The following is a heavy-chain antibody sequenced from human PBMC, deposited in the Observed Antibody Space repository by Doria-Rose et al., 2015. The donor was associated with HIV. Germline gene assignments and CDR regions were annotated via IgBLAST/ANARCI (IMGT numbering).Heavy chain of an antibody. CDR2: ISSTSADT. J-gene: IGHJ4*02. CDR1: GFTFSSHR. Sequence: VQLVESGGGLVRPGGSLRLSCATSGFTFSSHRINWVRQAPGNGLEWVSSISSTSADTNYADSVRSRFTISRDNARNSLYLQMDSLRAEDTAIYYCATGVTLDYWGQGTLVTVSS. D-gene: IGHD3-10*01. V-gene: IGHV3-21*01. CDR3: ATGVTLDY.